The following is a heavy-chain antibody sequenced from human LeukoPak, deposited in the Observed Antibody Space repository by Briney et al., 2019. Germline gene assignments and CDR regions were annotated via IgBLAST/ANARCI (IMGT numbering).Heavy chain of an antibody. CDR2: ISYDGSNE. CDR3: AKDHSTYYHDSRTLDY. CDR1: GFTFSSYV. Sequence: GGSLRLSCAASGFTFSSYVMHWVRQAPGKGLEWVAIISYDGSNEYYADSVKGRFTISRDNSKNTLYLQMNSLRAEDTAVYYCAKDHSTYYHDSRTLDYWGQGTLVTVSS. J-gene: IGHJ4*02. V-gene: IGHV3-30*04. D-gene: IGHD3-22*01.